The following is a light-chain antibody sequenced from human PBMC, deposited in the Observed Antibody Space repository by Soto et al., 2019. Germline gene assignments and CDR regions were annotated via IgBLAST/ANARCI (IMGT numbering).Light chain of an antibody. CDR3: QVWDSGSDLVI. CDR2: DDS. J-gene: IGLJ2*01. CDR1: NIGSKS. V-gene: IGLV3-21*02. Sequence: SYELTQPPSVSVAPGQTATIPCGGNNIGSKSVHWYQQKPGQAPVLVVFDDSDRPSGIPERFSGSNSENTATLTISRVDAGDEADYYCQVWDSGSDLVIFGGGTKLTVL.